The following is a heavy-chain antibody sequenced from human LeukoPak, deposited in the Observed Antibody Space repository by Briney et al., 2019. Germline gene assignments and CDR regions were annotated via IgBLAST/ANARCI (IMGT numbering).Heavy chain of an antibody. CDR3: ARPLYGGKKRGVAFDI. CDR2: TYPGDSDT. Sequence: GESLKISCKGSGYSFTSYWIGWVRQMPGKGLEWMGITYPGDSDTRYSPSFQGQVTISADKSISTAYLQWSSLKASDTAMYYCARPLYGGKKRGVAFDIWGQGTMVTVSS. V-gene: IGHV5-51*01. D-gene: IGHD4-23*01. CDR1: GYSFTSYW. J-gene: IGHJ3*02.